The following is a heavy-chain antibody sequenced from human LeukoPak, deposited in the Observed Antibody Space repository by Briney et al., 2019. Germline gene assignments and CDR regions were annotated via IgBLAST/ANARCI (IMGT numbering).Heavy chain of an antibody. Sequence: SETLSLTCTVSGGSIISYTGSWIRQPPGKGLDGFGRIYTSGSTNYNPSLKSRVTMSVDTSKNQFSLKLSSVTAADTAVYYCARDSASSWYEWAFDIWGQGTMVTVSS. CDR2: IYTSGST. V-gene: IGHV4-4*07. CDR1: GGSIISYT. J-gene: IGHJ3*02. CDR3: ARDSASSWYEWAFDI. D-gene: IGHD6-13*01.